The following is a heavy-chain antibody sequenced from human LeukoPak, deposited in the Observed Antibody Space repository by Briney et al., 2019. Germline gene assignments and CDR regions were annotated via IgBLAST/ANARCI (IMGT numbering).Heavy chain of an antibody. V-gene: IGHV1-69*13. CDR1: GGTFSSYA. CDR2: IIPIFGTA. CDR3: ARDRIAVAGMRYFDY. J-gene: IGHJ4*02. Sequence: ASVKVSCKASGGTFSSYAISWVRQAPGQGLEWMGGIIPIFGTANYAQKFQGRVTITADESTSTAYMELSSLRSDDTAVYYCARDRIAVAGMRYFDYWGQGTLVTVSS. D-gene: IGHD6-19*01.